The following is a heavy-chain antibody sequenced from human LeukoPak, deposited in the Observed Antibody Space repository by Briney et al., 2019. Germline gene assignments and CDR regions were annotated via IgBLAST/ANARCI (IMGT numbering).Heavy chain of an antibody. Sequence: GRSLRLSCAASGFTFSSYGMHWVRQAPGKGLEWVAVIWYDGSNKYYADSVKGRFTISRDNSKNTLDLQMNRLRAEETAVYYCAKCGSRSSWYYPHYYYDYYRDVWGKGAPGTVSS. V-gene: IGHV3-33*06. J-gene: IGHJ6*03. CDR1: GFTFSSYG. CDR2: IWYDGSNK. CDR3: AKCGSRSSWYYPHYYYDYYRDV. D-gene: IGHD6-13*01.